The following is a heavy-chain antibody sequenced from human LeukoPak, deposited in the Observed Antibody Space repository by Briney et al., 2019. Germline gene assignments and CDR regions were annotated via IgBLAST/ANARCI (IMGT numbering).Heavy chain of an antibody. V-gene: IGHV1-2*02. CDR3: ARDGVAREEYSNAFDI. CDR1: GHTFTNYD. CDR2: INPNSGGT. J-gene: IGHJ3*02. D-gene: IGHD3-3*01. Sequence: ASVKVSCKASGHTFTNYDINWVRQATGQGLEWMGWINPNSGGTNYAQKFQGRVTMTRDTSISTAYMELSRLRSDDTAVYYCARDGVAREEYSNAFDIWGQGTMVTVSS.